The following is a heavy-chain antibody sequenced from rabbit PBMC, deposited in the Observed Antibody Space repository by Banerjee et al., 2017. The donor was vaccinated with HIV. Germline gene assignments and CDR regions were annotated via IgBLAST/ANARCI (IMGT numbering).Heavy chain of an antibody. CDR2: IYTRSTTS. CDR3: ARGAWAYSYTTDL. Sequence: QSLEESGGDLVKPGASLTLTCTASGFSFSSSYYMCWVRQAPGKGLEWIACIYTRSTTSYYASWAKGRVTISKTSSTSVTLQMTSLTAADTATYFCARGAWAYSYTTDLWGQGTLVTVS. D-gene: IGHD6-1*01. V-gene: IGHV1S40*01. J-gene: IGHJ6*01. CDR1: GFSFSSSYY.